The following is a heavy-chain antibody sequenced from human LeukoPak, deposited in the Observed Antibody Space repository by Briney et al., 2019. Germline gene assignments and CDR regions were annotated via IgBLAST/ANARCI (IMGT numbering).Heavy chain of an antibody. V-gene: IGHV3-9*03. Sequence: GGSLRLSCAASGFTFDNYAMHWVRQAPGKGLEWVSGISWNSGAIGYADSVKGRFTISRDNAKNSLYLQMNSLRAEDMALYYCAKGADSTGYNWFDPWGQGTLVTVSS. J-gene: IGHJ5*02. D-gene: IGHD3-22*01. CDR3: AKGADSTGYNWFDP. CDR1: GFTFDNYA. CDR2: ISWNSGAI.